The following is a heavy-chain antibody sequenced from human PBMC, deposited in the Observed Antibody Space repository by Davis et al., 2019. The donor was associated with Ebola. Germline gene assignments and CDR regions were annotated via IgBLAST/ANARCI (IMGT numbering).Heavy chain of an antibody. J-gene: IGHJ4*02. CDR3: AHLGPQRYCSGGGCHGYLDY. D-gene: IGHD2-15*01. CDR1: AYTFTNYG. CDR2: ISAYNGNT. Sequence: ASVKVSCKASAYTFTNYGITWVRQAPGQGLEWMGWISAYNGNTNYAQKLQGRVTITADESTRTAYMELDGLISEDTAVYYCAHLGPQRYCSGGGCHGYLDYWGQGTLVTVSS. V-gene: IGHV1-18*04.